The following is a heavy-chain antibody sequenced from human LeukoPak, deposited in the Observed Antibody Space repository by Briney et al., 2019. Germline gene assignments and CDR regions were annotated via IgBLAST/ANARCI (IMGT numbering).Heavy chain of an antibody. Sequence: AGGSLRLSCAASGFTFSSYSMDWVRQAPGKGLEWVSSISSSSSYIYYADSVKGRFTISRDNAKNSLYLQMNCLRAEDTAVYYCARDRDPYGGKPFDYWGQGTLVTVSS. D-gene: IGHD4/OR15-4a*01. CDR3: ARDRDPYGGKPFDY. CDR2: ISSSSSYI. CDR1: GFTFSSYS. V-gene: IGHV3-21*01. J-gene: IGHJ4*02.